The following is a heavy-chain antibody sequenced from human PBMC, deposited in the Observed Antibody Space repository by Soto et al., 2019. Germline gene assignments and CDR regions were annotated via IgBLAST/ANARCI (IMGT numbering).Heavy chain of an antibody. J-gene: IGHJ6*02. D-gene: IGHD1-26*01. V-gene: IGHV1-69*08. CDR2: IIPIFTQT. Sequence: QVQLVQSGAEVKKPGYSVMVSCKYSGYTFTIYTVTWERQAPGQGLEWMGRIIPIFTQTNYAQKFQDRVTITADKSTSTVYMELSGLRYEDTAVYYCARGGVGAAGGMDVWGQGTTVTVSS. CDR3: ARGGVGAAGGMDV. CDR1: GYTFTIYT.